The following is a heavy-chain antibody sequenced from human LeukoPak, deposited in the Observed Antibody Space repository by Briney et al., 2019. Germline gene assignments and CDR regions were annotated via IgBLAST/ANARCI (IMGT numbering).Heavy chain of an antibody. CDR1: GYTFTSYY. Sequence: ASVKVSCKASGYTFTSYYMHWVRQAPGQGLEWMGIINPSGGTTFYAQKFQGRVTITADESTSTAYMELSSLRSEDTAVYYCARGDGGEQQLVLGYWGQGTLVTVSS. V-gene: IGHV1-46*01. J-gene: IGHJ4*02. CDR3: ARGDGGEQQLVLGY. CDR2: INPSGGTT. D-gene: IGHD6-13*01.